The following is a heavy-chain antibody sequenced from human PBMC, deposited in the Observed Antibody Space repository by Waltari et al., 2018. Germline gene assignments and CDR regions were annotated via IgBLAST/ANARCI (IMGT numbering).Heavy chain of an antibody. CDR2: IYYSGST. D-gene: IGHD6-13*01. CDR3: ARVPYSSSWYGIDY. J-gene: IGHJ4*02. CDR1: GGSISSYY. Sequence: QVQLQESGPGLVKPSETLSLTCTVSGGSISSYYWSWIRQPPGKGLEWIGYIYYSGSTNYNPSLKSRVTISGDTSKNQFSLKLSSVTAADTAVYYCARVPYSSSWYGIDYWGQGTLVTVSS. V-gene: IGHV4-59*01.